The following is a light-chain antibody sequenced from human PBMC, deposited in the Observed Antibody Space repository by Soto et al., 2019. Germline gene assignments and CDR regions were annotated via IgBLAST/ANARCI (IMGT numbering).Light chain of an antibody. V-gene: IGKV1-39*01. CDR1: QSIISF. J-gene: IGKJ2*01. CDR3: QQSYNTPRT. CDR2: AAS. Sequence: DIQMTKSPSSLSASVGDSVTITCRASQSIISFLNWYQQKPGKAPELLIYAASSLQSGVPSRFSGSGSGTDFTLTITSLQPEDFATYYCQQSYNTPRTFGQGTNLEIK.